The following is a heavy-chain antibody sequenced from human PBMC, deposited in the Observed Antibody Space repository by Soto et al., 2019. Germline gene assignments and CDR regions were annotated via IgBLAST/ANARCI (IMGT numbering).Heavy chain of an antibody. V-gene: IGHV4-59*01. D-gene: IGHD7-27*01. Sequence: SETLSLTCAVSGGSINTYYWSWVRQPPGKGLEWIGNIYNNGNTNYNPSLKSRATISVDTSKNQCSLKLTSVTAADSAVYFCARTVMPVGNLAAFDHWGQGVLVTVSS. CDR1: GGSINTYY. CDR2: IYNNGNT. CDR3: ARTVMPVGNLAAFDH. J-gene: IGHJ4*02.